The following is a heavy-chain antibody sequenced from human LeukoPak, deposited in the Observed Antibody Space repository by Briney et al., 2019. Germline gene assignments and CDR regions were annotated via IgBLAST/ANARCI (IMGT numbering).Heavy chain of an antibody. J-gene: IGHJ4*02. V-gene: IGHV4-34*01. CDR1: GGSFSGYY. Sequence: SETLSPTCAVYGGSFSGYYWSWIRQPPGKGLEWIGEINHSGSTNYNPSLKSRVTISVDTSKNQFSLKLSSVTAADTAVYYCARGPVPAATRGDDYWGQGTLVTVSS. D-gene: IGHD2-2*01. CDR2: INHSGST. CDR3: ARGPVPAATRGDDY.